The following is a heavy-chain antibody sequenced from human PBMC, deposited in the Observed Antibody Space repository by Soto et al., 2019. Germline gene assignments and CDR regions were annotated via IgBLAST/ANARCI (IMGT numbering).Heavy chain of an antibody. Sequence: EVQLVESGGALVQPGGSLRLSCAASGFAVSSNYMTWVRQAPGKGLGWVSVIHSGGDTHYADSVRGRFTISRDNSKNTLYLQMNSLRAEDTAVYYCARSRTGTTYGGMDVWGQGTTVTVSS. D-gene: IGHD1-7*01. CDR3: ARSRTGTTYGGMDV. CDR2: IHSGGDT. J-gene: IGHJ6*02. CDR1: GFAVSSNY. V-gene: IGHV3-66*01.